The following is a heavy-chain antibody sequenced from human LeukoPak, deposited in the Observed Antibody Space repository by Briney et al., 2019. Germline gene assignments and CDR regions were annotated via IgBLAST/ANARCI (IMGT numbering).Heavy chain of an antibody. Sequence: ASVKVSCKASGYTFTDYYMHWVRQAPGQRLEWMGWINPSTGATKYAQHFQGRVTMTRDTSVSAAYMELRWLRSDDTGVYYCARALVGGSLLAPFDYWGQGALVTVFS. CDR1: GYTFTDYY. D-gene: IGHD1-26*01. V-gene: IGHV1-2*02. J-gene: IGHJ4*02. CDR2: INPSTGAT. CDR3: ARALVGGSLLAPFDY.